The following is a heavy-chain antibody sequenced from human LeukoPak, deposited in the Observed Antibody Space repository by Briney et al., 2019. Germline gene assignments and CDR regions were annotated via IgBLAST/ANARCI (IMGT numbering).Heavy chain of an antibody. J-gene: IGHJ2*01. Sequence: GGSLRLSCAASGFTFSSYAMSWVRQAPGKGLEWVSAISGSGGSTYYADSVKGRFTISRDNSKNTLFLQMNSLRAEDTAVYYCARYYYDSSGTYYYWYFDLWGRGTLVTVSS. D-gene: IGHD3-10*01. V-gene: IGHV3-23*01. CDR2: ISGSGGST. CDR1: GFTFSSYA. CDR3: ARYYYDSSGTYYYWYFDL.